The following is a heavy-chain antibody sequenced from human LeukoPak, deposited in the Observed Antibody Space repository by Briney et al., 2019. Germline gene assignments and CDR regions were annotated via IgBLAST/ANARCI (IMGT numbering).Heavy chain of an antibody. CDR1: GLTFSTYG. CDR2: IWYDGSIK. J-gene: IGHJ6*02. D-gene: IGHD2-8*02. Sequence: GGSLRLSCAASGLTFSTYGMHWVRQAPGKGLEWVAVIWYDGSIKYYADSVKGRFTFSRDNSKSTMYLQMNSLRAEDTAVYYCARIACTGGNCKPYYYYGLDVWGQGTTVTVSS. CDR3: ARIACTGGNCKPYYYYGLDV. V-gene: IGHV3-33*01.